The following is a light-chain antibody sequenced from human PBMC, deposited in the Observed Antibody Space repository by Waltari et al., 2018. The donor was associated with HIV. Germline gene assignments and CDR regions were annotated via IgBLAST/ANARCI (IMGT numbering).Light chain of an antibody. CDR3: SSYAGSSIVV. Sequence: QSALTQPPSASGSPGQSVTISCTGTSSDVGGYNYVSWYQQHPGKAPKLMIYEVSTRPAGVTDRFSGSKAGNTASLTVCGLQAEDEADYYCSSYAGSSIVVFGGGTNLTVL. CDR1: SSDVGGYNY. V-gene: IGLV2-8*01. J-gene: IGLJ2*01. CDR2: EVS.